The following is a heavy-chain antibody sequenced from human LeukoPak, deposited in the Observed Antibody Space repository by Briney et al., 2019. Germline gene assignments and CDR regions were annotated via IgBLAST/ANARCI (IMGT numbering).Heavy chain of an antibody. Sequence: GRSLRLSCAASGFTFSSYGMHWVRRAPGKGLERVAVIWYDGSNKYYADSVKGRFTISRDNSKNTLYLQMNSLRAEDTAVYYCARGGGVRGVNYFDYWGQGTLVTVSS. D-gene: IGHD3-10*02. J-gene: IGHJ4*02. CDR2: IWYDGSNK. CDR3: ARGGGVRGVNYFDY. V-gene: IGHV3-33*01. CDR1: GFTFSSYG.